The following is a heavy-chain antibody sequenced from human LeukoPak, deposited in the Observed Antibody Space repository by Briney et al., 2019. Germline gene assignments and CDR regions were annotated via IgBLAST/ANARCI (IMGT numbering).Heavy chain of an antibody. CDR3: AKDAYSSSWYVFDY. V-gene: IGHV3-30*18. J-gene: IGHJ4*02. CDR1: GFTFSSYG. CDR2: ISYDGSNK. D-gene: IGHD6-13*01. Sequence: PGRSLRLSCAASGFTFSSYGMHWVRQAPGKGLEWVAVISYDGSNKYYADSVKGRFTISRDNSKNTLYLQMNSLRAEDTAVYYCAKDAYSSSWYVFDYWGQGTPVTVSS.